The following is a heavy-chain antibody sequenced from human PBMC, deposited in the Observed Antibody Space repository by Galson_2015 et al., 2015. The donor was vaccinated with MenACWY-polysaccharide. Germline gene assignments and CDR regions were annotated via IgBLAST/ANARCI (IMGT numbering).Heavy chain of an antibody. CDR1: GSLFTRFA. D-gene: IGHD3-10*01. CDR3: ARKDHGTGSMDV. CDR2: IYPSDSDV. V-gene: IGHV5-51*01. Sequence: QSGAEVKKPGESLSISCMASGSLFTRFAIGWVRPMPGKDLEWLGLIYPSDSDVKYNPSFQGQVTFSADRCTNTAYLQWSSLKASDSAMYYCARKDHGTGSMDVWGQGTTVTVSS. J-gene: IGHJ6*02.